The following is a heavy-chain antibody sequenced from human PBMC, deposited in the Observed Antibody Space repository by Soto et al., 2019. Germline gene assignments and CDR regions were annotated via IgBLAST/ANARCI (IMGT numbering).Heavy chain of an antibody. V-gene: IGHV1-69*02. Sequence: QVQLVQSGAELKKPGSSVKVSCRSGGDTFSSYTVSWVRQAPGQGLEWMGRVIPVLGVTNYARKFQGSVSITAEKSTSTAYLELRSLTSGDSGVYYCARRRYCGADCYSQYYYGMDIWGQGTTVIVSS. J-gene: IGHJ6*02. CDR3: ARRRYCGADCYSQYYYGMDI. D-gene: IGHD2-21*02. CDR1: GDTFSSYT. CDR2: VIPVLGVT.